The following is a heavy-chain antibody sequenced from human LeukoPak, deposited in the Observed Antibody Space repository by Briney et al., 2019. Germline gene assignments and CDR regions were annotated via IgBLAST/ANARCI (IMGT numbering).Heavy chain of an antibody. CDR2: IYYSGGT. CDR3: ARNNYGSGNSPFY. CDR1: GGSISSYY. V-gene: IGHV4-59*01. J-gene: IGHJ4*02. Sequence: SETLSLTCTVSGGSISSYYWSWIRQPPGKGLEWIGYIYYSGGTNYNPSLKSRVTISVDTSKNQFSLKLSSVTAADTAVYYCARNNYGSGNSPFYWGQGTLVTVSS. D-gene: IGHD3-10*01.